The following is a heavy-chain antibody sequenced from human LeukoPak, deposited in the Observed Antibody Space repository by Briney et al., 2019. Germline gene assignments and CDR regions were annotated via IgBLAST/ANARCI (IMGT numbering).Heavy chain of an antibody. CDR1: GASITSNYW. J-gene: IGHJ4*02. CDR3: ARRITGTLAPFDS. D-gene: IGHD1-20*01. Sequence: SETLSLTCVVSGASITSNYWWSWVRQPPGKGLEWIGEVYHSGTTTYNPSLKSRVTVSMDESENQFSLKVTSVTAADTAIYYCARRITGTLAPFDSWGQGTLVTVSS. CDR2: VYHSGTT. V-gene: IGHV4-4*02.